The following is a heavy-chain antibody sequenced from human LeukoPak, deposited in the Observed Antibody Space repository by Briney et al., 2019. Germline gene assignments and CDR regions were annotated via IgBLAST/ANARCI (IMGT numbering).Heavy chain of an antibody. V-gene: IGHV4-59*11. CDR1: GGSINSHY. D-gene: IGHD3-16*01. CDR3: AREVHGLKPLAFGVFDP. Sequence: SETLSHTYTVSGGSINSHYWSWIRQPPGKGLEWIGCIYYSGSTNYNPSRKSRVTISVDTSKNQFSLKLSSVTAADTAVYYCAREVHGLKPLAFGVFDPWGQGTLVIVSS. J-gene: IGHJ5*02. CDR2: IYYSGST.